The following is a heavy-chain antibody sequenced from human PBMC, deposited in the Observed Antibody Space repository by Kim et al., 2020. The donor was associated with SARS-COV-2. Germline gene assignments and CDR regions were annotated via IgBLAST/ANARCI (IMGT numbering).Heavy chain of an antibody. Sequence: GGSLRLSCAASGFTFSSYGMHWVRQAPGKGLEWVAVIWYDGSNKYYADSVKGRFTISRDNSKNTLYLQMNSLRAEDTAVYYCAREGIAAAGEEASGWFDPWGQGTLVTVSS. CDR1: GFTFSSYG. J-gene: IGHJ5*02. CDR2: IWYDGSNK. CDR3: AREGIAAAGEEASGWFDP. D-gene: IGHD6-13*01. V-gene: IGHV3-33*01.